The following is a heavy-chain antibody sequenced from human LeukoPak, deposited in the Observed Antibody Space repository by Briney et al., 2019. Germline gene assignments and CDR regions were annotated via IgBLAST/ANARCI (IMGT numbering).Heavy chain of an antibody. D-gene: IGHD5-12*01. CDR2: INHSGST. Sequence: SETLSLTCAVYGGSFSGYYWSWIRQPPGKGLEWIGEINHSGSTNYNPSLNSRVTISVDTSKNQFSLKMISVTAADTAVYYCARSYSGYDSNFAYWGQGTLVTVSS. CDR1: GGSFSGYY. V-gene: IGHV4-34*01. CDR3: ARSYSGYDSNFAY. J-gene: IGHJ4*02.